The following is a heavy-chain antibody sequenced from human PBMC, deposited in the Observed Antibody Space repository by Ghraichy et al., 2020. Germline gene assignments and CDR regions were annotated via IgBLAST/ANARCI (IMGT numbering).Heavy chain of an antibody. CDR1: GGSISSYY. V-gene: IGHV4-4*07. CDR3: ARDLKRYYDFWSGYLIRPNYYYYGMDV. Sequence: SETLSLTCTVSGGSISSYYWSWIRQPAGKGLEWIGRIYTSGSTNYNPSLKSRVTMSVDTSKNQFSLKLSSVTAADTAVYYCARDLKRYYDFWSGYLIRPNYYYYGMDVWGQGTTVTVSS. D-gene: IGHD3-3*01. CDR2: IYTSGST. J-gene: IGHJ6*02.